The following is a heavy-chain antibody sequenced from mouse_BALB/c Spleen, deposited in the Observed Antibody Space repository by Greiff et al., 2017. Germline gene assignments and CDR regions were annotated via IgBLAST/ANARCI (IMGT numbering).Heavy chain of an antibody. J-gene: IGHJ3*01. CDR2: ISYSGST. CDR1: GDSITSGY. D-gene: IGHD1-1*01. CDR3: ARSGYGSTWFAY. V-gene: IGHV3-8*02. Sequence: EVQRVESGPSLVKPSQTLSLTCSVTGDSITSGYWNWIRKFPGNKLEYMGYISYSGSTYYNPSLKSRISITRDTSKNQYYLQLNSVTTEDTATYYCARSGYGSTWFAYWGQGTLVTVSA.